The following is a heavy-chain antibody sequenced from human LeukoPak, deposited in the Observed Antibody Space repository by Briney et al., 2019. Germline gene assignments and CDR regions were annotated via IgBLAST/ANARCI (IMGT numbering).Heavy chain of an antibody. J-gene: IGHJ4*02. D-gene: IGHD4-11*01. Sequence: PSETLSLTCTVSGGSISSYYWSWIRQPPGKGLEWIGYIYYSGSTKYNPSLKSRVTISVDTSKNQFSLKLSSVTAADTAVYYCARHHDYSNYNVVDYWGQGTLVTVSS. CDR2: IYYSGST. V-gene: IGHV4-59*08. CDR1: GGSISSYY. CDR3: ARHHDYSNYNVVDY.